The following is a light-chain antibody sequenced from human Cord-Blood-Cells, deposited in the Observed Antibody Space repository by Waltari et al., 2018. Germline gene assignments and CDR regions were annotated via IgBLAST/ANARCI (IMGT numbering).Light chain of an antibody. V-gene: IGKV1-33*01. CDR2: DAS. Sequence: DIQMTQSPSSLSASVGDRVTITCQAGQDISNYLNWYQQKPGKAPKLLIYDASNLETGVPSRFSGSGSGTDFTFTISSLQPEDIATYYCHQYDNLPLTFGGGTKVEIK. CDR1: QDISNY. CDR3: HQYDNLPLT. J-gene: IGKJ4*01.